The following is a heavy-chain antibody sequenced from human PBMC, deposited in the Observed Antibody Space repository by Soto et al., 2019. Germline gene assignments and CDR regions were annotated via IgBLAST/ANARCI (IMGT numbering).Heavy chain of an antibody. V-gene: IGHV2-5*02. D-gene: IGHD5-18*01. Sequence: QITLKESGPTLVKPTQTLTLTCTFSGFSLSTSGVGVGWIRQPPGKALEWLALIYWDDDKRYSPSLKSRLTIPKDTSQNQVVRTITNMDPVDTATYYCAHGGYSYGHTGGFDYWGQGTLVTVSS. J-gene: IGHJ4*02. CDR1: GFSLSTSGVG. CDR2: IYWDDDK. CDR3: AHGGYSYGHTGGFDY.